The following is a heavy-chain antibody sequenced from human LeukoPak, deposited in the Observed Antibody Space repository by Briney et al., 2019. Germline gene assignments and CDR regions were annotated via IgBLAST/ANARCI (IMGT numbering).Heavy chain of an antibody. CDR1: GFIFSNYG. CDR2: IRYDGSNI. V-gene: IGHV3-30*02. J-gene: IGHJ3*02. D-gene: IGHD2-15*01. CDR3: AKDRSFGRSDGFDI. Sequence: GGSLRLSCAASGFIFSNYGMQWVRQAPGKGLEWVAFIRYDGSNIFYADSVKGRSTISRDNSKSTLYLEMNSLRAEDTAVYYCAKDRSFGRSDGFDIWGQGTMVTVSS.